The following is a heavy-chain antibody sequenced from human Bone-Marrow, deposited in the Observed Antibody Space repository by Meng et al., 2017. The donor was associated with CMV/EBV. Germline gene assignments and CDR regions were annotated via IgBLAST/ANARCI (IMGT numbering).Heavy chain of an antibody. D-gene: IGHD1/OR15-1a*01. Sequence: GESLKISCAASGFTFSDYWMTWVRQAPGKGLQWVANIKEDGSDKYCVDSLKGRFTISRDNANDSPHLQMNSLTAEDTAVYYCARGGREGTGDFWGQGTLVTVSS. V-gene: IGHV3-7*01. CDR2: IKEDGSDK. CDR1: GFTFSDYW. CDR3: ARGGREGTGDF. J-gene: IGHJ4*02.